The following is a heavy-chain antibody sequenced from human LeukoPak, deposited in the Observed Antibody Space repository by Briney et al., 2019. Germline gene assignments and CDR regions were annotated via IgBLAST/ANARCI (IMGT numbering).Heavy chain of an antibody. D-gene: IGHD3-10*01. Sequence: SETLSLTCAVSGGSISSSNWWSWVRQPPGKGLEWIGEIYHSESTNYNPSLESRVTISVDKSKNQFSLKLSSVTAADTAVYYCARDRDGSGSYPFDYWGQGTLVTVSS. J-gene: IGHJ4*02. CDR2: IYHSEST. CDR1: GGSISSSNW. V-gene: IGHV4-4*02. CDR3: ARDRDGSGSYPFDY.